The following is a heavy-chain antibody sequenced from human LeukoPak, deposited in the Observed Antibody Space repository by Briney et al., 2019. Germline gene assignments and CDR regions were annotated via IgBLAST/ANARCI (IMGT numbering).Heavy chain of an antibody. CDR3: AKGPQYYYDTSGEVDY. V-gene: IGHV3-30*02. J-gene: IGHJ4*02. Sequence: PGGSLRLSCAASGFSFSTYGMHWVRQAPGKGLEWVAFISYDGSNKYYVDSMKGRFTISRDNSKNTLSLQMNSLREEDTAVYYCAKGPQYYYDTSGEVDYWGQGTLVTVSS. CDR1: GFSFSTYG. D-gene: IGHD3-22*01. CDR2: ISYDGSNK.